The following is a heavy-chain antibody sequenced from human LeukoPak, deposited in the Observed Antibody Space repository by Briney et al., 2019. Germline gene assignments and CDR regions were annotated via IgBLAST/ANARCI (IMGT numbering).Heavy chain of an antibody. V-gene: IGHV3-20*04. CDR3: ARGRSYSGSYFDASDI. J-gene: IGHJ3*02. CDR2: INWNGGST. D-gene: IGHD1-26*01. Sequence: GGSPRLSCAASGFIIDDYGMTWVRQAPGKGLEWASGINWNGGSTGYADSVKGRFTISRDNAKNSLYLQMNSLRAEETALYYCARGRSYSGSYFDASDIWGQGTMVTVSS. CDR1: GFIIDDYG.